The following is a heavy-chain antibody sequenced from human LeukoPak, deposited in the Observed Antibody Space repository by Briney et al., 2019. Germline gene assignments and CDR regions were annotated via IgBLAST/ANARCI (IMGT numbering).Heavy chain of an antibody. D-gene: IGHD3-22*01. CDR2: IIPIFGTA. CDR1: GGTFSSYA. Sequence: VKVSCKASGGTFSSYAISWVRQAPGQGLEWMGGIIPIFGTANYAQKFQGRVTITTDESTSTAYMELSSLRSEDTAVYYCARAPRYYYDSSGYYSSGHFDYWGQGTLVTVSS. V-gene: IGHV1-69*05. J-gene: IGHJ4*02. CDR3: ARAPRYYYDSSGYYSSGHFDY.